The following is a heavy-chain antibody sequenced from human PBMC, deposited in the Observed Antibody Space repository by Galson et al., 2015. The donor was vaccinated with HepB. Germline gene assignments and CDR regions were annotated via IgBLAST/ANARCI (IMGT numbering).Heavy chain of an antibody. J-gene: IGHJ2*01. CDR3: AKDRFQSGRSSYFDL. Sequence: SLRLSCAASGFTFDDYAMHWVRQAPGKGLEWVSGISWNSGSIGYADSVKGRFTISRDNAKNSLYLQMNSLRAEDTALYYCAKDRFQSGRSSYFDLWGRGTLVTVSS. CDR1: GFTFDDYA. V-gene: IGHV3-9*01. D-gene: IGHD2-15*01. CDR2: ISWNSGSI.